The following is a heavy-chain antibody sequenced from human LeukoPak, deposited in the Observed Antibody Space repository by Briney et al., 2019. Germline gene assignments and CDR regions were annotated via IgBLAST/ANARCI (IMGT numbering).Heavy chain of an antibody. CDR2: ISYSGST. D-gene: IGHD4-23*01. Sequence: PSETLSLTCTVSGGSISSYSWSWIRQPPGKGLEWIGYISYSGSTDYNPSLKSRVTMSVDTSKNQFSLKLTSVTAADTAVYYCARDQGGGYNWFDPWGQGTLVTVSS. CDR1: GGSISSYS. CDR3: ARDQGGGYNWFDP. J-gene: IGHJ5*02. V-gene: IGHV4-59*12.